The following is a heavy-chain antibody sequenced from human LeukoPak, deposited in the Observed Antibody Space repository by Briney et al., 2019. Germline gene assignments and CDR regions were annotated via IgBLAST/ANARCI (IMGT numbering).Heavy chain of an antibody. J-gene: IGHJ4*02. CDR2: IYHSGST. CDR1: GGSISSSNW. D-gene: IGHD3-10*01. CDR3: ARAPIDRRGRGVNYFDY. Sequence: PSETLSLTCAVSGGSISSSNWWSWVRQPPGKGLEWIGEIYHSGSTNYNPSLKSRVTISVDKSKNQFSLKLSSVTAADTAVYYCARAPIDRRGRGVNYFDYWGQGTLVTVSS. V-gene: IGHV4-4*02.